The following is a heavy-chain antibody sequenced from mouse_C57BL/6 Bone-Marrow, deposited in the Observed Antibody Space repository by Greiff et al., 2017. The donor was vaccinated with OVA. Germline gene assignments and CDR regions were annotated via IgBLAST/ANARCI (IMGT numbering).Heavy chain of an antibody. CDR2: IYPGSGST. V-gene: IGHV1-55*01. CDR1: GYTFTSYW. CDR3: GVLLTDFDY. J-gene: IGHJ2*01. Sequence: QVHVKQPGAELLKPGDSVKLSCKASGYTFTSYWITWVKQRPGQGLEWIGDIYPGSGSTNYNEKFKSKATLTVDTSSSTAYMQLSSLTSEDSAVYYCGVLLTDFDYWGQGTTLTVSS. D-gene: IGHD1-1*01.